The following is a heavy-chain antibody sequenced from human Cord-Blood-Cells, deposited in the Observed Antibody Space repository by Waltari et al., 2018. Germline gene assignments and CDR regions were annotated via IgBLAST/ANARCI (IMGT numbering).Heavy chain of an antibody. J-gene: IGHJ3*02. CDR2: MYSGVST. CDR1: GFTVRSTY. V-gene: IGHV3-53*04. Sequence: EVPLVESGGGLVQPGGSLRLSCAAPGFTVRSTYMSWVRQAPGKGLRCVSVMYSGVSTYYADSVKGRVTISRHNSKNTLYLKMNSLRAEDTAVYYCARDQSDAFDIWGQGTMVTVSS. CDR3: ARDQSDAFDI.